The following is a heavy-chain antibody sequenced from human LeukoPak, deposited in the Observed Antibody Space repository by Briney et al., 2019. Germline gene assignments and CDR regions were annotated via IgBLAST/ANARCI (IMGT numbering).Heavy chain of an antibody. V-gene: IGHV1-24*01. D-gene: IGHD5-12*01. CDR1: GYTLTELS. Sequence: ASVKVSCKVSGYTLTELSMHWVRQAPGKGLEWMGGFDPEDGETIYAQKFQGRVTMTEDTSTDTAYMELSSLRSEDTAVYYCARVRYSGYANSWYLSVSESVFDYWGQGTLVTVSS. J-gene: IGHJ4*02. CDR3: ARVRYSGYANSWYLSVSESVFDY. CDR2: FDPEDGET.